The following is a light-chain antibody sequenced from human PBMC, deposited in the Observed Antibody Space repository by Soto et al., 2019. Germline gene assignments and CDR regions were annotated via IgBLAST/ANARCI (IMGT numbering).Light chain of an antibody. J-gene: IGLJ1*01. V-gene: IGLV2-11*01. CDR2: DVT. CDR1: SSDVGGHNY. Sequence: QSVLTQPRSVSGSPGQSVTISCTGTSSDVGGHNYVSWYQQHPGKAPKLMIYDVTKRASGVPDRFSGPKSGNTASLTISGLQAEVEADYYCCSYAGTYTYVFGSGTKVTVL. CDR3: CSYAGTYTYV.